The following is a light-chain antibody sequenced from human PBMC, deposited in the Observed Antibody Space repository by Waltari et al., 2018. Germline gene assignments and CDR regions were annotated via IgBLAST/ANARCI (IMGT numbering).Light chain of an antibody. V-gene: IGKV3-20*01. CDR1: HTIRNIN. CDR3: QHYDNSPRMYT. CDR2: DVS. Sequence: VLTQSPDTLSLSPGERATLSCRASHTIRNINLAWYQQKPGQPPRLLIDDVSVRATGSPDRVSASGSGTDFTLTISRLEPEDFAVYYCQHYDNSPRMYTFGQGTKLEIK. J-gene: IGKJ2*01.